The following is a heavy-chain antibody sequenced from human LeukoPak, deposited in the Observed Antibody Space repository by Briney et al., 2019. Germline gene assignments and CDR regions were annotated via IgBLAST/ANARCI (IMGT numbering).Heavy chain of an antibody. CDR3: ARDHPRSYYDSSGYSKNWFDP. Sequence: PSETLSLTCTVSGGSISSYYWSWIRQPAGKGLEWIGRIYTSGSTNYNPSLKSRVTMSVDTSKNQFSLKLSSVTAADTAVYYCARDHPRSYYDSSGYSKNWFDPWGQGTLVTVSS. V-gene: IGHV4-4*07. J-gene: IGHJ5*02. D-gene: IGHD3-22*01. CDR2: IYTSGST. CDR1: GGSISSYY.